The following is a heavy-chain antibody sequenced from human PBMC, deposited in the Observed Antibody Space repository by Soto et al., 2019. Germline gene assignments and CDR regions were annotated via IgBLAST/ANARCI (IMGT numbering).Heavy chain of an antibody. CDR1: GFSLSTSGVG. J-gene: IGHJ4*02. V-gene: IGHV2-5*01. CDR3: AHRPRDPIAAAGKYYFDY. CDR2: IYWNDDK. Sequence: QITLKESGPTLVKPTQTLTLTCTFSGFSLSTSGVGVGWIRQPPGKALEWLALIYWNDDKRYSPSLKSRLTITKDASKNQVVLTMTNMHPVDTATYYCAHRPRDPIAAAGKYYFDYWGQGTLVTVSS. D-gene: IGHD6-13*01.